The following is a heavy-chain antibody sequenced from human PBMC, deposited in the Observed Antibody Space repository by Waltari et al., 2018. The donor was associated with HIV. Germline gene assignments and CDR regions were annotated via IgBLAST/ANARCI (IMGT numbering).Heavy chain of an antibody. CDR1: GFTVSSNG. J-gene: IGHJ4*02. CDR2: ISYDGSNK. Sequence: GGGVVQPGRSLRLSCAASGFTVSSNGMHWVRQAPGKGLEWVAIISYDGSNKYYADSVKGRFTISRDNSKNTLYLQMNSLRSEDTAVYYCAGSSYYYGSGTYGPIEYWGQGTLVTVSS. V-gene: IGHV3-30*01. D-gene: IGHD3-10*01. CDR3: AGSSYYYGSGTYGPIEY.